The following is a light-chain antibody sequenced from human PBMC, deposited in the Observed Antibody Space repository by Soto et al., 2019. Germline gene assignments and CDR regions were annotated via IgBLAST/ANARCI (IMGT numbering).Light chain of an antibody. Sequence: QSVMTQPPSVSAAPGQRVTISCSGSSSNIGGNSVSWYQQLPGTAPKLLIYYDDLLPSGVSDRFSGSKSGTSASLAIRGLQSEDEADYYCGAWDDRLNVYVFGIGTKLTVL. CDR2: YDD. CDR3: GAWDDRLNVYV. J-gene: IGLJ1*01. V-gene: IGLV1-36*01. CDR1: SSNIGGNS.